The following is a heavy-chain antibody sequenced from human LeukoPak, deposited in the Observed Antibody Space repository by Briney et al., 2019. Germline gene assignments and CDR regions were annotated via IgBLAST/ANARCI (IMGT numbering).Heavy chain of an antibody. CDR3: ARDRPGIGYFDL. Sequence: ASVKVSCKASGYTFTSYYMHWVRQAPGQGLEWMGIINPSGGSTSYAQKFQGRVTMTRDTSTSTVYMELSSLRSEETAVYYCARDRPGIGYFDLWGRGTLVTVSS. CDR1: GYTFTSYY. CDR2: INPSGGST. J-gene: IGHJ2*01. V-gene: IGHV1-46*03. D-gene: IGHD1-14*01.